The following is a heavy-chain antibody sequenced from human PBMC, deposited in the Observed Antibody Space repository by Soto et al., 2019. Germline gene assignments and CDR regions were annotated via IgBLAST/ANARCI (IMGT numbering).Heavy chain of an antibody. CDR2: IYHGGTT. CDR3: ARVHVMVVAGSTFDY. J-gene: IGHJ4*01. D-gene: IGHD6-19*01. V-gene: IGHV4-38-2*02. CDR1: GYSISSGPY. Sequence: SETLSLTCTVSGYSISSGPYWAWIRQPPGKGPEWIASIYHGGTTFYNPSLKSRITISVDTSNNQFSLKLTSVTAADTAVYYCARVHVMVVAGSTFDYWGHGTLVTVSS.